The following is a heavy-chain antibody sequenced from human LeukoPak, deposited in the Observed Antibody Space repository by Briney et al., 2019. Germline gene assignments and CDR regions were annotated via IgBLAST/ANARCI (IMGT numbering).Heavy chain of an antibody. CDR3: AKERGKSHPFDY. Sequence: GGSLRLFCAASGFTFSNYGMNWVRQGPGKGLEWVSAISGSGDNTYYADSVKGRFTISRDNSKNTLYLQMNSLRAEDTAVYYCAKERGKSHPFDYWGQGNLVTVSS. V-gene: IGHV3-23*01. J-gene: IGHJ4*02. CDR1: GFTFSNYG. CDR2: ISGSGDNT.